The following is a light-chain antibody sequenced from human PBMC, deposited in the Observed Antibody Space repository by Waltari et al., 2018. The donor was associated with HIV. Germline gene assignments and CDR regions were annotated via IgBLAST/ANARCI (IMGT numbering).Light chain of an antibody. J-gene: IGLJ1*01. V-gene: IGLV1-40*01. Sequence: QSVLTQPPSVSGAPGQRVTISCTGSSSNIGAGFDVHWYQQLPGTPPKLLIYNNSNRPSGVPDRFSGSKSGTSASLAITGLQAEDEADYYCQSYDSSLSGSDVFGTGTKVTVL. CDR1: SSNIGAGFD. CDR2: NNS. CDR3: QSYDSSLSGSDV.